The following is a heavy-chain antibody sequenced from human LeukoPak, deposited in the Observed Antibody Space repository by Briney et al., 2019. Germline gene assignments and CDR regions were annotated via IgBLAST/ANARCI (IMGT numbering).Heavy chain of an antibody. CDR2: ISAYNGNT. J-gene: IGHJ6*02. Sequence: ASVKVSCKASGYTFTGYYMHWVRQAPGQGLEWMGWISAYNGNTNYAQKLQGRVTMTTDTSTSTAYMELRSLRSDDTAVYYCARVTYSSGWTHYYYYYGMDVWGQGTTVTVSS. V-gene: IGHV1-18*04. CDR1: GYTFTGYY. CDR3: ARVTYSSGWTHYYYYYGMDV. D-gene: IGHD6-19*01.